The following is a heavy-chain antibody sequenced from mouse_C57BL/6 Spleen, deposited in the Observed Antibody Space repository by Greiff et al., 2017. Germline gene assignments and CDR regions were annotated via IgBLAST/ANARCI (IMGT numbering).Heavy chain of an antibody. J-gene: IGHJ4*01. CDR2: IHPSDSDT. V-gene: IGHV1-74*01. Sequence: QVQLKQSGAELVKPGASVKVSCKASGYTFTSYWMHWVKQRPGQGLEWIGRIHPSDSDTNYNQKFKGKATLTVDKSSSTAYMQLSSLTSEDSAVYYCAMGGNYGDAMDYWGQGTSVTVSS. CDR3: AMGGNYGDAMDY. CDR1: GYTFTSYW. D-gene: IGHD2-1*01.